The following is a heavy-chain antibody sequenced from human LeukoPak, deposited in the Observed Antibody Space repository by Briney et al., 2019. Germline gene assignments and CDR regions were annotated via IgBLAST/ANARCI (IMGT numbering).Heavy chain of an antibody. D-gene: IGHD5-24*01. V-gene: IGHV4-34*01. J-gene: IGHJ3*02. Sequence: SETLSLTCAVYGGSFSGYYWSWIRQPPGKGLEWIGEINHSGSTNYNPSLKSRVTISVDTSKNQFSLKLSSVTAADTAVYYCASPLGGRGYKARGNAFDIWGQGTMVTVSS. CDR3: ASPLGGRGYKARGNAFDI. CDR1: GGSFSGYY. CDR2: INHSGST.